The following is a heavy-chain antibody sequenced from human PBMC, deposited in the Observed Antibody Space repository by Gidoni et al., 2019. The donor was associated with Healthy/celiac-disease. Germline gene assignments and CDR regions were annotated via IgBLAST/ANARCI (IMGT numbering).Heavy chain of an antibody. D-gene: IGHD3-22*01. CDR3: ARDGTATTYYYDSSGYLTYYYYGMDV. J-gene: IGHJ6*02. CDR1: GFTFSSYS. V-gene: IGHV3-21*01. CDR2: ISSSSSYI. Sequence: EVQLVESGGGLVKPGGSLRLSCAASGFTFSSYSMHWVRQAQGKGLEWVSSISSSSSYIYYADSVKGRFTISRDNAKNSLYLQMNSLRAEDTAVYYCARDGTATTYYYDSSGYLTYYYYGMDVWGQGTTVTVSS.